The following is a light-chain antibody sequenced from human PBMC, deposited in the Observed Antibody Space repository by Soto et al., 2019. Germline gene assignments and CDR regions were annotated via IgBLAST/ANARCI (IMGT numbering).Light chain of an antibody. CDR3: QYYHDYCWT. V-gene: IGKV1-5*03. Sequence: DIQLTQSPSTLSASVADRVTITCRASQSITSWLAWYQQKPGKAPNLLIYKTSNLESGVPSRFSGSGSGTEFTLTISSLQPDDFATYYCQYYHDYCWTFGQGTKVEI. CDR2: KTS. J-gene: IGKJ1*01. CDR1: QSITSW.